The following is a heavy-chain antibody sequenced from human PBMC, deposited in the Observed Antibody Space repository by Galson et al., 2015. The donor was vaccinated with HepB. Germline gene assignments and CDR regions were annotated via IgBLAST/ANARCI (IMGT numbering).Heavy chain of an antibody. D-gene: IGHD3-22*01. J-gene: IGHJ1*01. CDR1: GCTFSSYA. V-gene: IGHV1-69*13. Sequence: SVKVSCKASGCTFSSYAISWVRQAPGQGLEWMGGIIPIFGTANYAQKFQGRVTITADESTSTAYMELSSLRSEDTAVYYCARDTYYYDSSGSQPEWGWGQGTLVTVSS. CDR3: ARDTYYYDSSGSQPEWG. CDR2: IIPIFGTA.